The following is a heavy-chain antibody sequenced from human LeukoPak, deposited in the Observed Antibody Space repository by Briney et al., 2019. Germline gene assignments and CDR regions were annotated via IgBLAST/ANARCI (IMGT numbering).Heavy chain of an antibody. J-gene: IGHJ6*03. D-gene: IGHD5-12*01. CDR2: INSKTDGGTT. Sequence: GGSLRLSCAASGFTFSNAWMSWVRQAPGKGREWVGRINSKTDGGTTDYAAPVKGRFTISRDNSKNTLYLQMNSLRAEDTAVYYCAKDKGLGYYMDVWGKGTTVTASS. CDR1: GFTFSNAW. CDR3: AKDKGLGYYMDV. V-gene: IGHV3-15*01.